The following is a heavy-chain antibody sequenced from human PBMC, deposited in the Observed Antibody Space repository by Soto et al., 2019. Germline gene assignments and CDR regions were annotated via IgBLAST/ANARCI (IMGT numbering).Heavy chain of an antibody. CDR3: ARVPAAARAYFDY. J-gene: IGHJ4*02. Sequence: QLQLQESGSGLVKPSQTLSLTCAVSGGSFSSGGYSWSWIRQPPGKGLEWIGYIYPNGRTHYNPSLKSRVTISVDRSKNQFSLELISVTDADTAVYYCARVPAAARAYFDYWGQGTLVTVSS. CDR1: GGSFSSGGYS. V-gene: IGHV4-30-2*01. D-gene: IGHD6-13*01. CDR2: IYPNGRT.